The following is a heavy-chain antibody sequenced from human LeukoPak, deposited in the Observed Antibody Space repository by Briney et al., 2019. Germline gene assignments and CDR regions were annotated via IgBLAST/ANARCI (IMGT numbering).Heavy chain of an antibody. J-gene: IGHJ4*02. CDR3: AKDFGSSSVTYFDY. D-gene: IGHD6-6*01. CDR1: GFTFDDYA. Sequence: PGGSLRLSCAASGFTFDDYAMHWVRQAPGKGLEWVSGISWNSGSIGYADSVKGRFTISRDNAKNSLYLQMNSLRAEDTALYYCAKDFGSSSVTYFDYGGQGTLVTVSS. V-gene: IGHV3-9*01. CDR2: ISWNSGSI.